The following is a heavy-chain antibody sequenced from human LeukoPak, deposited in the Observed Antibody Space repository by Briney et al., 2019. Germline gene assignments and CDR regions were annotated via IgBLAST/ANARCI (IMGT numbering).Heavy chain of an antibody. CDR2: IKRKADGGTT. D-gene: IGHD3-3*01. CDR1: GFTFNNAW. J-gene: IGHJ4*02. V-gene: IGHV3-15*01. CDR3: TTFSYDFWSGSEGGYFNH. Sequence: GGSLRLSCVASGFTFNNAWMSWVRQAPGKGLEWVGRIKRKADGGTTDYGAPVKGRFTISRDDPKNTLYLQMNNLKNEDTAVYYCTTFSYDFWSGSEGGYFNHWGQGTLVAVSS.